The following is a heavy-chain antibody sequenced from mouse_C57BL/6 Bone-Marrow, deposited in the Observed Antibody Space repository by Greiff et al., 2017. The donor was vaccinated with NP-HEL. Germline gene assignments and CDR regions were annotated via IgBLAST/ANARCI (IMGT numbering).Heavy chain of an antibody. V-gene: IGHV1-15*01. CDR1: GYTFTDYE. Sequence: VQLQQSGAELVRPGASVTLSCKASGYTFTDYEMHWVKQTPVHGLEWIGAIDPEPGGTAYNQKFKGQAILTADKTSSTAYMELRSRTSEDSAVYYCTREGYYYGAHYAMDYWGQGTSVTVSS. CDR2: IDPEPGGT. CDR3: TREGYYYGAHYAMDY. D-gene: IGHD1-1*01. J-gene: IGHJ4*01.